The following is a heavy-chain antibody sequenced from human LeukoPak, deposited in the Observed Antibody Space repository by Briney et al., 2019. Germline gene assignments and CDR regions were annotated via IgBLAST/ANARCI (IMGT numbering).Heavy chain of an antibody. CDR2: INPNSGGA. D-gene: IGHD1-14*01. J-gene: IGHJ4*02. CDR3: ARYGVPDRNYLDN. Sequence: ALVKVSCKASGYTFTGYYMHWVRQAPGQGLEWMGWINPNSGGADYAQKFQGRISMTRDTSISTAYMELSRLTSDDTAVYYCARYGVPDRNYLDNWGQGTLVTVSS. V-gene: IGHV1-2*02. CDR1: GYTFTGYY.